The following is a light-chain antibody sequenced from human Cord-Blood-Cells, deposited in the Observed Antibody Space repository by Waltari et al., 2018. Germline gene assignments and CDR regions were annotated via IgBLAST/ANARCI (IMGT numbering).Light chain of an antibody. CDR1: SSDFGGYNH. V-gene: IGLV2-8*01. Sequence: QSALTQPPSASGSPGQSVTISCTGTSSDFGGYNHVSWYQHHPGKAPKLMIYEVSKRPSGVPDRFSGSKSGNTASLTVSGLQAEDEADYYCSSYAGSNNLVFGGGTKLTVL. CDR2: EVS. CDR3: SSYAGSNNLV. J-gene: IGLJ3*02.